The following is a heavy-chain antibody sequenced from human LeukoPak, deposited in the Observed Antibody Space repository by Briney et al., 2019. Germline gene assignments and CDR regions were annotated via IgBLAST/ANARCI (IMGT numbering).Heavy chain of an antibody. CDR1: VGSISSYY. CDR3: AREYLWGFDY. D-gene: IGHD3-16*01. Sequence: SETLSLTCTVSVGSISSYYWGCIRQPPGQGREWIGYIYYSGSTNYNPSLKSRVTISVDTSKNQFSLKLSSVTAADTAVYYCAREYLWGFDYWGQGTLVTVSS. CDR2: IYYSGST. J-gene: IGHJ4*02. V-gene: IGHV4-59*01.